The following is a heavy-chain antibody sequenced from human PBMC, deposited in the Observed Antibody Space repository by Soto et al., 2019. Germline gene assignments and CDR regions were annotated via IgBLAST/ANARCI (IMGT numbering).Heavy chain of an antibody. D-gene: IGHD3-3*01. Sequence: QVQLVQSGAEVKKPGSSVKVSCKASGGTFSSYAISWVRQAPGQGLEWMGGIIPIFGTANYAQKFQGRVTITADESTSTAYMELSSLRSEDTAVYYCARAFGVVIRSDYYYYGIDVWGQGTTVTVSS. J-gene: IGHJ6*02. CDR3: ARAFGVVIRSDYYYYGIDV. CDR1: GGTFSSYA. CDR2: IIPIFGTA. V-gene: IGHV1-69*01.